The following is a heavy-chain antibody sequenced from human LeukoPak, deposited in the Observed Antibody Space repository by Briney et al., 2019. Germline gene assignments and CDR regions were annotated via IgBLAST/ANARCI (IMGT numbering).Heavy chain of an antibody. D-gene: IGHD2-2*01. CDR3: AKDRAVPAASPRPYYMDV. V-gene: IGHV3-23*01. CDR1: GGSISSYY. J-gene: IGHJ6*03. Sequence: PSGTLSLTCTVSGGSISSYYWSWVRQAPGKGLEWVSAISGSGGSTYYADSVKGRFTISRDNSKNTLYLQMNSLRAEDTAVYYCAKDRAVPAASPRPYYMDVWGKGTTVTVSS. CDR2: ISGSGGST.